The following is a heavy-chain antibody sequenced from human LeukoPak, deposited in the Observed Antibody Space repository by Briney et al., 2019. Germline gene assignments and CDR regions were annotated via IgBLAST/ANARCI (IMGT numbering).Heavy chain of an antibody. Sequence: GGSLRLSCAASGFTFTSYWMSWVRQAPGKGLDWVANIKQDGSEKYYVDSVKGRFTISRDNAKNSLYLQMNSLRAEDTAVYYCAREGYYDFWSGFDYWGQGTLVTVSS. CDR1: GFTFTSYW. CDR2: IKQDGSEK. V-gene: IGHV3-7*01. D-gene: IGHD3-3*01. CDR3: AREGYYDFWSGFDY. J-gene: IGHJ4*02.